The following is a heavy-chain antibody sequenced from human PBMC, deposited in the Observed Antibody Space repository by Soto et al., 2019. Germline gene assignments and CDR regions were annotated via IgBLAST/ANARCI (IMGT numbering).Heavy chain of an antibody. Sequence: QVQLVESGGGVVQPGRSLRLSCAASGFTFSSSGMHWVRQAPGKGLEWVAVISYDGSNKYYADSVKGRFTISRDNSKNTLYLQMNSLRAEDTAVYYCAKGSSSTRWPPRHWFDPWGQGTLVTVSS. J-gene: IGHJ5*02. V-gene: IGHV3-30*18. D-gene: IGHD2-2*01. CDR1: GFTFSSSG. CDR2: ISYDGSNK. CDR3: AKGSSSTRWPPRHWFDP.